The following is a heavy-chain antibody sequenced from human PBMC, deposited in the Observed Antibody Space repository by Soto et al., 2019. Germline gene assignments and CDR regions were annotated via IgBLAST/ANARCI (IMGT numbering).Heavy chain of an antibody. CDR3: ARNTIQHGMDV. D-gene: IGHD3-9*01. V-gene: IGHV2-70*01. Sequence: SGPTLVNPTQTLTLTCTFSAFSLSTSGMCVSWIRQPPGKGLEWLALIDWDDDKYYSTSLKSRLSISKDTSKNQVVLTTTNMDPVDRATYYCARNTIQHGMDVWGQGTTVTVSS. CDR1: AFSLSTSGMC. J-gene: IGHJ6*02. CDR2: IDWDDDK.